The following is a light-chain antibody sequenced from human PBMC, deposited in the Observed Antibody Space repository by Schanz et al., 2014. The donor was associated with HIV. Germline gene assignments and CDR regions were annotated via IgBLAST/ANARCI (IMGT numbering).Light chain of an antibody. J-gene: IGLJ1*01. CDR3: QSYDSSLSGSKV. CDR1: NSDIGGFNF. CDR2: DVT. V-gene: IGLV2-14*01. Sequence: QSALTQPAFVSGSPGQSITISCTGTNSDIGGFNFVSWYRQHPGKAPNLMIYDVTHRPSGISSRFSGSKSGNTASLTISGLQAEDEADYYCQSYDSSLSGSKVFGTGTKLTVL.